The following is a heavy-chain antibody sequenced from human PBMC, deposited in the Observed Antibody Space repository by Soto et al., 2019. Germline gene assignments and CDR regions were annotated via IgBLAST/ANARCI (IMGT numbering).Heavy chain of an antibody. V-gene: IGHV4-34*01. CDR2: INHSGGT. J-gene: IGHJ5*02. CDR3: ARGGSYHISVVYSLKLAFDP. D-gene: IGHD2-21*01. CDR1: GGSFNGYY. Sequence: KTSETLSLTCAVYGGSFNGYYWSWIRQPPGKGLEWIGEINHSGGTNYNPSLKSRVTISVDTSKNQFSLKLSSVTAADTAVYYCARGGSYHISVVYSLKLAFDPWGQGTLVTVSS.